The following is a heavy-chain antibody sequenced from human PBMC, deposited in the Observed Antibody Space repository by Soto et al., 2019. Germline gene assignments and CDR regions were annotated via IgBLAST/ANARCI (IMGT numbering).Heavy chain of an antibody. J-gene: IGHJ4*02. CDR2: ILVGSGQT. V-gene: IGHV1-58*01. CDR1: GATFTSST. D-gene: IGHD3-22*01. Sequence: SVKVSCKASGATFTSSTVNWVRQARGQPPEWIGWILVGSGQTNYAQKFQGRVAITREMSTYTAYLELNSLRSDDTAVYYCAAISSGYYRVFDYLGQGTLVTVSS. CDR3: AAISSGYYRVFDY.